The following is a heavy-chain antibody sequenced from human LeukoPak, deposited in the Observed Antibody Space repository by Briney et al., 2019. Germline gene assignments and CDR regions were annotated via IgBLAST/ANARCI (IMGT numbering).Heavy chain of an antibody. CDR2: IYYSGST. CDR1: GGSISSGDYY. V-gene: IGHV4-30-4*08. Sequence: SQTLSLTCTVSGGSISSGDYYWSWIRQPPGKGLEWIGYIYYSGSTYYNPSLKSRVTISVDTSKNQFSLKLSSVTAADTAVYYCAGARRIQLWLYYFDYWGQGTLVTVSS. D-gene: IGHD5-18*01. CDR3: AGARRIQLWLYYFDY. J-gene: IGHJ4*02.